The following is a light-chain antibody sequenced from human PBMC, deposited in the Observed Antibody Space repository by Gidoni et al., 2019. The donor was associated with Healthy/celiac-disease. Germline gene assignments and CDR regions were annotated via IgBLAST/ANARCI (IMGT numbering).Light chain of an antibody. V-gene: IGKV3-15*01. CDR2: GAS. J-gene: IGKJ4*01. CDR3: QQYNNWPAL. Sequence: EIVMTQSPATLSVSPGERATLSCRASQSVSSNLAWYQQKPGQAPRLLSYGASTRATGIPARFSGSGSGTEFTLTISSLQSEDFAVYYCQQYNNWPALFGGGTKVEIK. CDR1: QSVSSN.